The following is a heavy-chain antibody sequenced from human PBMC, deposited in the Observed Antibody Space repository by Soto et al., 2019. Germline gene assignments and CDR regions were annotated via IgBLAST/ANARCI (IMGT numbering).Heavy chain of an antibody. J-gene: IGHJ4*02. V-gene: IGHV4-34*01. Sequence: QVQLQQWGAGLVKPSETLSLSCAVYGQSFIGHSWAWIRQPPGKGLEWIGEINESGSTYYNPSLNSRVTISTDTSKNQYSLKLSSVSAADTAAYFCARGSGIVALPGELEDVNYDYWGQGTLVNVYS. CDR3: ARGSGIVALPGELEDVNYDY. CDR2: INESGST. CDR1: GQSFIGHS. D-gene: IGHD1-1*01.